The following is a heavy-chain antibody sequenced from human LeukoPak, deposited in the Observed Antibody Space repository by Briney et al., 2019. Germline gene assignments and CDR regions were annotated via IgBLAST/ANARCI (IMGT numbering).Heavy chain of an antibody. CDR2: IKSYTDGGTI. D-gene: IGHD1-26*01. Sequence: PGGPLRLSCAASGFTFSSYAMSWVRQAPGKGLEWIGRIKSYTDGGTIDYAAPVKDRFTISRDDSKNTLYLEINGLRTEDTAIYYCLTDPGAWAPIWGQGTMVTVSS. V-gene: IGHV3-15*01. J-gene: IGHJ3*02. CDR1: GFTFSSYA. CDR3: LTDPGAWAPI.